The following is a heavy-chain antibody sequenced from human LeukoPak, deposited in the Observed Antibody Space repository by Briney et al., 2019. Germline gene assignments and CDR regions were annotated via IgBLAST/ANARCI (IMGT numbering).Heavy chain of an antibody. J-gene: IGHJ4*02. CDR2: IRSEAYGGTT. Sequence: GGSLRLSCTASGFTFCDYAMSWVRQAPGKGLEWVGFIRSEAYGGTTEYAASVKGRFTISRDDSKSIAYLQMNSLKTEDTAVYYCTRVFEYYYDSSGPGYYFDYWGQGTLVTVSS. CDR1: GFTFCDYA. D-gene: IGHD3-22*01. V-gene: IGHV3-49*04. CDR3: TRVFEYYYDSSGPGYYFDY.